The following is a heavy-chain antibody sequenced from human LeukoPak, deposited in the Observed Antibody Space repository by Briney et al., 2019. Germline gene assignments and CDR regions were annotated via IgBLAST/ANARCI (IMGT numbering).Heavy chain of an antibody. CDR3: ARGLPATMASYDY. CDR2: MNPNSGNT. Sequence: ASVKVSCKASGYTFTSYDINWVRQATGQGLEWMGWMNPNSGNTGYAQKFQGRVTITRNTFISTAYMELSSLRSEDTAVYYCARGLPATMASYDYWGQGTLVTVSS. J-gene: IGHJ4*02. D-gene: IGHD2-2*01. CDR1: GYTFTSYD. V-gene: IGHV1-8*03.